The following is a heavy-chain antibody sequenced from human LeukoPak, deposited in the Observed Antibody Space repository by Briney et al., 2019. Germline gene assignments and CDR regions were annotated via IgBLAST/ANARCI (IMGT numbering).Heavy chain of an antibody. J-gene: IGHJ4*02. Sequence: ASVKVSCKASGYTFTGYYIHWVRQAPGQGLEWMGWINPNDGGTYYAQKFQGRVTMTMDTSISTAYMEVTRLRSDDTAVYYGARAVLVVGATQEGYWGQGTLVTVSS. CDR2: INPNDGGT. V-gene: IGHV1-2*02. CDR1: GYTFTGYY. CDR3: ARAVLVVGATQEGY. D-gene: IGHD2-15*01.